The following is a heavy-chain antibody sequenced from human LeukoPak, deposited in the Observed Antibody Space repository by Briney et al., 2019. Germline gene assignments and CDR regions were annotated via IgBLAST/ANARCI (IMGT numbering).Heavy chain of an antibody. CDR2: IYYSGST. CDR3: ARPSSGPHNWFDP. D-gene: IGHD3-22*01. J-gene: IGHJ5*02. CDR1: GGSVSSSSYY. V-gene: IGHV4-39*01. Sequence: SETLSLTCTVSGGSVSSSSYYWGWIRQPPGKGLEWIGSIYYSGSTYYNPSLKSRVTISVDTSKNQFSLKLSSVTAADTAVYYCARPSSGPHNWFDPWGQGTLVTVSS.